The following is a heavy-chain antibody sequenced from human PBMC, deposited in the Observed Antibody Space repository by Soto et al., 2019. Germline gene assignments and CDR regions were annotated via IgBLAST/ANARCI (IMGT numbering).Heavy chain of an antibody. CDR3: ARAGEYSSSSFDY. J-gene: IGHJ4*02. CDR1: GFTFSSYS. CDR2: ISSSSSYI. D-gene: IGHD6-6*01. V-gene: IGHV3-21*01. Sequence: AGGSLRLSCAASGFTFSSYSMNWVRQAPGKGLEWVSSISSSSSYIYYADSVKGRFTISRDNAKNSLYLQMNGLRAEDTAVYYCARAGEYSSSSFDYWGQGTLVTVSS.